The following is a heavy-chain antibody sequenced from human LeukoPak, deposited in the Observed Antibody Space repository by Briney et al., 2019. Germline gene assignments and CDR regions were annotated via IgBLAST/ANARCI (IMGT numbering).Heavy chain of an antibody. CDR3: ARDLYDSSGPFFDY. D-gene: IGHD3-22*01. J-gene: IGHJ4*02. CDR2: IYYSGRT. Sequence: SETLSLTRTVSGGSISSYCWSWIRQPLGKGLEWIGYIYYSGRTNYNPSLKSRVTISVDTSKNQFSLKVSSVTAADTAVYYCARDLYDSSGPFFDYWGQGTLVTVSS. CDR1: GGSISSYC. V-gene: IGHV4-59*01.